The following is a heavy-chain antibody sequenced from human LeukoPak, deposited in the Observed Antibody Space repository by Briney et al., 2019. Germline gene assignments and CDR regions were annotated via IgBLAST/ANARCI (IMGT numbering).Heavy chain of an antibody. D-gene: IGHD1-26*01. CDR1: GFTFSTYE. J-gene: IGHJ4*02. CDR3: VREGGSFFFEY. Sequence: PGGSLRLSCTTSGFTFSTYEMNWVRQAPGKGLEWVSYISNSGSRIYYANSVKGRFTISRDNAENSLYLQMNSLRAEDTAIYYCVREGGSFFFEYWGQGALVTVSS. V-gene: IGHV3-48*03. CDR2: ISNSGSRI.